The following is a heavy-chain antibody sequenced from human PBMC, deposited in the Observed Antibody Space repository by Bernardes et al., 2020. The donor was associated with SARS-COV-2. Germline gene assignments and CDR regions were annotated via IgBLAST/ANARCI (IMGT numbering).Heavy chain of an antibody. J-gene: IGHJ5*02. CDR2: IYPGDSDT. Sequence: ESLKLSCKGSGYSFTSYWIGWVRPMPGKGLEWMGIIYPGDSDTRYSPSFQGQVTISADKSISTAYLQWSSLKASDTAMYYCARHENDYDPPWFDPWGQGTLVTVSS. CDR1: GYSFTSYW. CDR3: ARHENDYDPPWFDP. V-gene: IGHV5-51*01. D-gene: IGHD4-17*01.